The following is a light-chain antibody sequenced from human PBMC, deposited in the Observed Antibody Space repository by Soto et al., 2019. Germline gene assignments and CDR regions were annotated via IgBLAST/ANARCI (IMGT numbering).Light chain of an antibody. V-gene: IGKV1-5*01. CDR3: QKYNSAPLT. J-gene: IGKJ4*01. CDR1: QSISSW. CDR2: DAS. Sequence: EIKVSKSPSTLYPSIRDRVTITCRASQSISSWLAWYQQKPGKAPKLLIYDASSLESGVPSRFSGSGSGTEFTLTISSLQPDDFATYYCQKYNSAPLTFGGVSNADIK.